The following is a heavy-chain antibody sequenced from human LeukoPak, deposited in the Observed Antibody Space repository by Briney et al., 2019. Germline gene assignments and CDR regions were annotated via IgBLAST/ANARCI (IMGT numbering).Heavy chain of an antibody. CDR2: ISYDGSNK. J-gene: IGHJ4*02. V-gene: IGHV3-30*18. CDR1: GFTFSSYG. Sequence: GGSLRLSCAASGFTFSSYGMHWVRQAPGKGLEWVAVISYDGSNKYYADSVKGRFTISRDNSKNTLYLQMNSLRAEDTAVYYCAKIGGIVVVPAGIFDYWGQGTLVTVSS. D-gene: IGHD2-2*01. CDR3: AKIGGIVVVPAGIFDY.